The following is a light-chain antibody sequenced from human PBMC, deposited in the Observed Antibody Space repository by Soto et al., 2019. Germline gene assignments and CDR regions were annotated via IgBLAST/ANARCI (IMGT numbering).Light chain of an antibody. CDR3: EQYKEWPLWT. V-gene: IGKV3-15*01. CDR1: QNIARY. CDR2: GAS. J-gene: IGKJ1*01. Sequence: EIVMTQSPATLSVSPGERATLSCRASQNIARYLAWYQQKPGQAPRLLLHGASTGAPGVPVKFKGSGSGTEFTLTITSLQSEDSAVYRCEQYKEWPLWTFGQGTKVEIK.